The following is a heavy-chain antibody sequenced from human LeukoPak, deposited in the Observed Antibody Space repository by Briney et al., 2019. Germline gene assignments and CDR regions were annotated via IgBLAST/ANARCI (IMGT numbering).Heavy chain of an antibody. V-gene: IGHV3-74*03. CDR2: INSEGTSR. CDR3: ASWSRGPNPFDY. J-gene: IGHJ4*02. D-gene: IGHD1-14*01. CDR1: GFTVSNKW. Sequence: GGSLRLSCAASGFTVSNKWMEWVRQGPGKGLVWVSGINSEGTSRTYADSVKGRFTISRDNAKNTLFLQMNSLRAEDTAVYYYASWSRGPNPFDYWGQGTLVTVSS.